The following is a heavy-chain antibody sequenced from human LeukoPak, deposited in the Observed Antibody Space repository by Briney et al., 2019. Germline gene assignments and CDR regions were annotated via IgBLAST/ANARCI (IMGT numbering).Heavy chain of an antibody. CDR3: ARGSYSSSSGSYYYMDV. Sequence: PGGSLRLSCAASGFTFSSYSMNWVRQAPGKGLEWVSSISSSSSYIYYADSVKGRFTISRDNAKNSLYLLMNSLRAEDTAVYYCARGSYSSSSGSYYYMDVWGKGTTVTVSS. V-gene: IGHV3-21*01. CDR1: GFTFSSYS. CDR2: ISSSSSYI. D-gene: IGHD6-6*01. J-gene: IGHJ6*03.